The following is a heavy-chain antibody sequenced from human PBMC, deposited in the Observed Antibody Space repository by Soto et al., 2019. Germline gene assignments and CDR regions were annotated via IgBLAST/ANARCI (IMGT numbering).Heavy chain of an antibody. Sequence: QITLNESGPTQVKPRQTLTLTCTFSGFSLTTSGVGVGWIRQSPGKAPEWLALIYWDDDKRYSPPLTRRLTITKDASENHVVLKMADLDPADTDTYSCAHRVLRTVFGLVTTTAIYFDFWGQGTPVAVSS. D-gene: IGHD3-3*01. CDR3: AHRVLRTVFGLVTTTAIYFDF. V-gene: IGHV2-5*02. J-gene: IGHJ4*02. CDR1: GFSLTTSGVG. CDR2: IYWDDDK.